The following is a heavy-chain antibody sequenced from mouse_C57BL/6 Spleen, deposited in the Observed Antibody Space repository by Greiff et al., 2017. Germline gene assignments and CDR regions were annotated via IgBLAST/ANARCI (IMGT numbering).Heavy chain of an antibody. V-gene: IGHV1-80*01. CDR3: AMSGYYGSSYWYFDV. CDR2: IYPGDGDT. CDR1: GYAFSSYW. J-gene: IGHJ1*03. Sequence: VQLQQSGAELVKPGASVKISCKASGYAFSSYWMNWVKQRPGKGLEWIGQIYPGDGDTNYNGKFKGKATLTADKSSSTAYMQLSSLTSEDSAVYFCAMSGYYGSSYWYFDVGGTGTTVTVSS. D-gene: IGHD1-1*01.